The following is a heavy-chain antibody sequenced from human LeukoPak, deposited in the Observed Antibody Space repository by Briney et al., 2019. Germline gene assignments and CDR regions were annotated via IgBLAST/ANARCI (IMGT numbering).Heavy chain of an antibody. V-gene: IGHV3-30*18. D-gene: IGHD5-18*01. J-gene: IGHJ4*02. CDR2: ISYDGSNK. CDR3: AKGYDVDTAMMDYY. CDR1: GFTFSSYG. Sequence: GGSLRLSCAASGFTFSSYGMHWVRQAPGKGLEWVAVISYDGSNKYYADSVKGRFTISRDNSKNTLYLQMNSLRAEDTAVYYCAKGYDVDTAMMDYYWGQGTLVTVSS.